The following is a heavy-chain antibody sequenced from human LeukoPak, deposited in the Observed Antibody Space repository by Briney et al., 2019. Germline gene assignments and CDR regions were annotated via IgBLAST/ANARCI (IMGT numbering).Heavy chain of an antibody. CDR2: ISSSTSYI. V-gene: IGHV3-21*01. D-gene: IGHD4-17*01. Sequence: GESLRLSCAASGFTFSSYSMNWVRQAPGKGLEWVSLISSSTSYIYYADSVKGRFTISRDNAKNSLYLQMNSLRGEDTAVYYCARDREVYGELDYWGQGTLVTVSS. CDR1: GFTFSSYS. CDR3: ARDREVYGELDY. J-gene: IGHJ4*02.